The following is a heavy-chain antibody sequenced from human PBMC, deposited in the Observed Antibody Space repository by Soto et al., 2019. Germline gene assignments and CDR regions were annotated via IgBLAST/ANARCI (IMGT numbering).Heavy chain of an antibody. CDR1: GYNFSDFV. Sequence: ASVKFSVNASGYNFSDFVITWVRQAPGQVLECIGWISGKNGNKNYAQKVQGRVTLTADTSTRTAYMEMRALTSDDTGIYYCARSHYDEEAGTFGHWGQCTTVTVSS. CDR3: ARSHYDEEAGTFGH. D-gene: IGHD3-16*01. J-gene: IGHJ1*01. V-gene: IGHV1-18*04. CDR2: ISGKNGNK.